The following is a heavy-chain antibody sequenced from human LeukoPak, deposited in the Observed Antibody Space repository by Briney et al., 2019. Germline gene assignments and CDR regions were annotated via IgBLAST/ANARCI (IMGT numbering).Heavy chain of an antibody. J-gene: IGHJ4*02. V-gene: IGHV3-48*01. CDR3: ARDSSGYRRFDF. CDR2: ISSSRSTI. D-gene: IGHD3-22*01. CDR1: GFTFSSYS. Sequence: GGSLRLSCAASGFTFSSYSMNWVRQAPGKGLEWVSYISSSRSTIYYADSVKGRFTISRDNAKNSLYLQMNSLRADDTAVYHCARDSSGYRRFDFWGQGTLVTVSS.